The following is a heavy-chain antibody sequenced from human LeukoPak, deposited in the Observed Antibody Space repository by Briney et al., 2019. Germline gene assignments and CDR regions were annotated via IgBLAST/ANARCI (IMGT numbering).Heavy chain of an antibody. Sequence: SETLSLTCTVSGGSISSYYWSWIRQPAGKGLEWIGRIYTSGSTNYNPSLKSRVTMPVDTSKNQFSLKLSSVTAADTAVYYCAREGLRYFDWLVPYFDYWGQGTLVTVSS. D-gene: IGHD3-9*01. CDR3: AREGLRYFDWLVPYFDY. V-gene: IGHV4-4*07. CDR1: GGSISSYY. CDR2: IYTSGST. J-gene: IGHJ4*02.